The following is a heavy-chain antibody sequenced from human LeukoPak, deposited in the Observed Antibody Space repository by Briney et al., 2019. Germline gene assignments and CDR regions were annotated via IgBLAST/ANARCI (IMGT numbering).Heavy chain of an antibody. Sequence: ASVKVSCKAFGYTFTSYGISWVRQAPGQGLEWMGWISAYNGNTNYAQKLQGRVTMTTDTSTSTAYMELRSLRSDDTAVYYCARAHVDTAMVTWFDPWGQGTLVTVSS. J-gene: IGHJ5*02. D-gene: IGHD5-18*01. CDR2: ISAYNGNT. CDR3: ARAHVDTAMVTWFDP. V-gene: IGHV1-18*01. CDR1: GYTFTSYG.